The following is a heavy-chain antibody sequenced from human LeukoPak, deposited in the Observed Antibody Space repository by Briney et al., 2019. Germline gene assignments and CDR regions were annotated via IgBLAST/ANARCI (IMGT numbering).Heavy chain of an antibody. CDR1: GFTFSSYA. CDR3: AKQKYSYGSTYLDY. J-gene: IGHJ4*02. D-gene: IGHD5-18*01. V-gene: IGHV3-23*01. Sequence: GGSLRLSCAASGFTFSSYAMSWVRQAPGKGLEWVSAISGSGGSTYYADSVKGRFTISRDNSKNTLYLQMNSLRAEDTAVYYCAKQKYSYGSTYLDYWGQGTLATVSS. CDR2: ISGSGGST.